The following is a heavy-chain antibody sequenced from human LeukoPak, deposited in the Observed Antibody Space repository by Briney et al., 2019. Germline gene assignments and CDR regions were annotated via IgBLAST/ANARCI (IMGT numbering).Heavy chain of an antibody. J-gene: IGHJ4*02. D-gene: IGHD3-9*01. CDR1: GFTFSSYA. CDR2: ISGSGGST. Sequence: GDSLRLSCAASGFTFSSYAMSWVRQAPGKGLEWVSAISGSGGSTYYADSVKGRFTISRDNSKNTLYLQMNSLRAEDTAVYYCAKGLRYFDWLLWSRGQGTLVTVSS. CDR3: AKGLRYFDWLLWS. V-gene: IGHV3-23*01.